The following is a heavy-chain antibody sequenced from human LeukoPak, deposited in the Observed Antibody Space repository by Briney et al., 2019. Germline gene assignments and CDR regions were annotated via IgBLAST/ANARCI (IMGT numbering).Heavy chain of an antibody. D-gene: IGHD2-2*01. J-gene: IGHJ4*02. CDR2: IYYSGVT. CDR1: GGSISSSSYY. V-gene: IGHV4-39*01. CDR3: ASPLGYCSSTNCYGDY. Sequence: SETLSLTCTVSGGSISSSSYYWGWIRQPPGKGLEWIGSIYYSGVTYYNPSLESRVTILVDTSKNQFSLKLSSVNGTDTAVYYCASPLGYCSSTNCYGDYWGQGTLVTVSS.